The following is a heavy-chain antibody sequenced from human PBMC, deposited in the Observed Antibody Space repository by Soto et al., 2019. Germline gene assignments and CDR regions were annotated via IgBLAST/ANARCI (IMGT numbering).Heavy chain of an antibody. V-gene: IGHV3-30*18. CDR3: AKPFGVYVAYYFYGMDV. Sequence: QVQLVESGGGVVQPGRSLRLSCAASGFTFKNFGMHWVRQAPGKGLEWVAVISYDGSNEYYADSVKARFTISRENSKNAPYLEMNSLRPEDTAVYFCAKPFGVYVAYYFYGMDVWGQGTTVTVS. J-gene: IGHJ6*02. D-gene: IGHD4-17*01. CDR2: ISYDGSNE. CDR1: GFTFKNFG.